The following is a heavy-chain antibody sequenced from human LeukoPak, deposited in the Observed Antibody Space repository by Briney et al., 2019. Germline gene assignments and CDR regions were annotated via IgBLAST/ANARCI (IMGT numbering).Heavy chain of an antibody. D-gene: IGHD1-1*01. CDR2: ISAYNGNT. Sequence: ASVKVSRKASGYTFTSYGISWVRQAPGQGLEWMGWISAYNGNTNYAQKLQGRVTMTTDTSTSTAYMELRSLRSDDTAVYYCARVLSQLGPFDYWGQGTLVTVSS. V-gene: IGHV1-18*01. CDR3: ARVLSQLGPFDY. J-gene: IGHJ4*02. CDR1: GYTFTSYG.